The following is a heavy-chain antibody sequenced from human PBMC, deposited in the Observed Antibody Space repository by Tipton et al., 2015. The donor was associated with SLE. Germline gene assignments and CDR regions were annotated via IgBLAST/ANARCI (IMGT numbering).Heavy chain of an antibody. J-gene: IGHJ4*02. CDR1: GFTFSSYD. Sequence: GSLRLSCAASGFTFSSYDMHWVRQATGKGLEWVSAIGTAGDTYYPGSVKGRFTISRENAKNSLYLQMNSLRAEDTALYYCAKATVTTSPFDYWGQGTLVTVSS. D-gene: IGHD4-17*01. CDR2: IGTAGDT. CDR3: AKATVTTSPFDY. V-gene: IGHV3-13*01.